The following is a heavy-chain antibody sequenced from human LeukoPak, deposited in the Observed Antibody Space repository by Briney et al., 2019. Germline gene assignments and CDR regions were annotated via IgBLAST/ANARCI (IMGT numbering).Heavy chain of an antibody. CDR2: IYHSGSA. CDR3: ARDRQWFGELSWFDP. Sequence: SETLSLTCDVSGYSISSGYQWAWIRQSPGKGLEWIGSIYHSGSAHYNPSLRSRVTISVETSKNQFSLKMSSVTAADTAVYYCARDRQWFGELSWFDPWGQGTLVTVSS. CDR1: GYSISSGYQ. D-gene: IGHD3-10*01. J-gene: IGHJ5*02. V-gene: IGHV4-38-2*02.